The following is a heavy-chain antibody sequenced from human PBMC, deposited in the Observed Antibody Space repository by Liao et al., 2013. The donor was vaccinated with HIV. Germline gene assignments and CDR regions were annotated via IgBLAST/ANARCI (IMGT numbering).Heavy chain of an antibody. J-gene: IGHJ4*02. V-gene: IGHV4-39*07. CDR2: IYYSGST. Sequence: QLQLQESGPGLVKPSETLSLTCTVSGGSISSSSYYWGWIRQPPGKGLEWIGSIYYSGSTYYNPSLKSRVTISVDTSKNQFSLKLSSVTAADTAVYYCARDALHCGSASCYRYFDSWGQGTLVTVSS. CDR3: ARDALHCGSASCYRYFDS. CDR1: GGSISSSSYY. D-gene: IGHD2-2*01.